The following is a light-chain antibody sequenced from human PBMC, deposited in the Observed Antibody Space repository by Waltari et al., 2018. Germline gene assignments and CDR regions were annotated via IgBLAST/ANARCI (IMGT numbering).Light chain of an antibody. V-gene: IGLV1-40*01. J-gene: IGLJ2*01. Sequence: QSVLTQPPSVSGAPGQRVTISCTGSSSNIGGYYVQWYPQLPGTAPKLLIYENNKRPALVPARFPLTQSVTSAPLTITGLQAEYQADYYCHAYDSSFSAVLFGGGTRLTVL. CDR1: SSNIGGYY. CDR2: ENN. CDR3: HAYDSSFSAVL.